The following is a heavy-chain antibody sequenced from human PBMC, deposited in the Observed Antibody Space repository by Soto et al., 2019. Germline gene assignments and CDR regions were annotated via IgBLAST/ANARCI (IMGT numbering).Heavy chain of an antibody. CDR1: GFTFSSYG. D-gene: IGHD6-25*01. J-gene: IGHJ4*02. Sequence: GGSLRLSCAASGFTFSSYGMHWVRQAPGKGLEWVAVISYDGSNKYYADSVKGRFTISRDNSKNTLYLQMNSLRAEDTAVYYCAKDNHRAAPFDYCGQGTLVTVSS. CDR2: ISYDGSNK. V-gene: IGHV3-30*18. CDR3: AKDNHRAAPFDY.